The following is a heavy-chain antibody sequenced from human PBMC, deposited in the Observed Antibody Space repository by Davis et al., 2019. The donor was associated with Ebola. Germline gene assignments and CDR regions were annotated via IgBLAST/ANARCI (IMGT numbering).Heavy chain of an antibody. V-gene: IGHV3-73*01. D-gene: IGHD4-17*01. CDR3: TSANGDWDY. J-gene: IGHJ4*02. CDR1: GFTFSGSA. Sequence: GESLKISCAASGFTFSGSAMHWVRQASGKGLEWVGRIRSKANSYATAYAASVKGRFTISRDDSKNTAYLQMNSLKTEDTAVYYCTSANGDWDYWGQGTLVTVSS. CDR2: IRSKANSYAT.